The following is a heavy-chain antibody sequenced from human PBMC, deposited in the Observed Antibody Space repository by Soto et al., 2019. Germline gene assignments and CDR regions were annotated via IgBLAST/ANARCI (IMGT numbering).Heavy chain of an antibody. V-gene: IGHV4-30-2*01. Sequence: QLQLQESGSGLVKPSQTLSLTCAVSGGSISSGGYSWSWIRQPPGKGLEWIGYIYHSGSTYYNPSTKSRFTISVDRSKNQFSLKLSSVTAADTAVYYCARESSVFSGGGWFDPWGQGTLVTVSS. J-gene: IGHJ5*02. CDR3: ARESSVFSGGGWFDP. CDR2: IYHSGST. CDR1: GGSISSGGYS. D-gene: IGHD6-25*01.